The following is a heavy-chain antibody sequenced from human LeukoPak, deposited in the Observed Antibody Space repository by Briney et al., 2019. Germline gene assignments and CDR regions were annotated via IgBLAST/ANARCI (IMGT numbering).Heavy chain of an antibody. CDR2: ITSGGDRT. V-gene: IGHV3-23*01. CDR1: GYTFSSYG. D-gene: IGHD2-8*01. Sequence: VGSLRLSCTGSGYTFSSYGVHWVRQASGQGQEWVSAITSGGDRTYYTDAVKGWFTISRDNSKNTLFLQMNSLRVEDTALYYCAKRNCTNAVCYPLDHWGRGTLVIVSS. J-gene: IGHJ4*02. CDR3: AKRNCTNAVCYPLDH.